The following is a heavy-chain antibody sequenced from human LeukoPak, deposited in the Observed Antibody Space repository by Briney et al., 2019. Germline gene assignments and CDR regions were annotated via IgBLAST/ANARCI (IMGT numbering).Heavy chain of an antibody. CDR1: GFTFSSYS. Sequence: GSLRLSCAASGFTFSSYSMNWVRQAPGKGLEWVSSISSSSSYIYYADSVKGRFTISRDNAKNSLYLQMNSLRAEDTAVYYCARFRFDYGGNSRFDPWGQGTLVTVSS. D-gene: IGHD4-23*01. V-gene: IGHV3-21*04. J-gene: IGHJ5*02. CDR3: ARFRFDYGGNSRFDP. CDR2: ISSSSSYI.